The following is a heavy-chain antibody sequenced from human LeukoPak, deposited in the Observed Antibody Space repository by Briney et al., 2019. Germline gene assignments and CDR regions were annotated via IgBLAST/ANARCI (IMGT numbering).Heavy chain of an antibody. CDR3: ARVGGGNFYYHGMDV. CDR1: GDSISRYY. Sequence: TTSDTLSLTCTVSGDSISRYYWGWVRQPPGKGLEWIGYIYYTGSTDYNPSLESRVTISVDTPKNLFSLKLSSVTAADSAVYYCARVGGGNFYYHGMDVWGQGTTVTVSS. J-gene: IGHJ6*02. CDR2: IYYTGST. V-gene: IGHV4-59*07.